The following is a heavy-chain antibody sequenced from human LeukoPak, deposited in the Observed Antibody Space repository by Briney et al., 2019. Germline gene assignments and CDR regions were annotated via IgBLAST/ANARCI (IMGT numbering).Heavy chain of an antibody. V-gene: IGHV4-34*01. CDR1: GGSFSGYF. Sequence: SETLSLTCAVYGGSFSGYFWSWIRQPPGKGLEWIGEINHSGSTNYNPSLKSRVTISVDTSKNQFSLKLSSVTAADTAVYYCARVGHGGYSYGYSNWFDPWGQGTLVTVSS. J-gene: IGHJ5*02. CDR2: INHSGST. D-gene: IGHD5-18*01. CDR3: ARVGHGGYSYGYSNWFDP.